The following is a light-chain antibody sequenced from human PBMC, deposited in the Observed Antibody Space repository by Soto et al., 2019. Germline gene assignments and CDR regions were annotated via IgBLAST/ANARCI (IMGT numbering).Light chain of an antibody. CDR3: QQYDTSVLS. J-gene: IGKJ4*01. CDR1: QSVRSSH. V-gene: IGKV3-20*01. CDR2: GTS. Sequence: ETVLTQSPGTLSLSPGERATLSCRASQSVRSSHLAWYQQKPGQAPRLLIYGTSSRTTGIPDRFSGSGSGTDFALTISRLEHEDFAVYFCQQYDTSVLSFGRGTKVEIK.